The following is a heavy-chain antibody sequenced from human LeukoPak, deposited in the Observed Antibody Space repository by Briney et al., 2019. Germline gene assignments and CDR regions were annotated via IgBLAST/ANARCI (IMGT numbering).Heavy chain of an antibody. D-gene: IGHD3-10*01. Sequence: PGGSLRLSCAASGFTFSSYGIHWVRQAPGKGLEWVAFIRYDGSNKYYADSVKGRFTISRDNSKDTLYLQMNSLRAEDTAVHYCAKDELLWFGESYFDYWGQGNLVTVSS. CDR1: GFTFSSYG. J-gene: IGHJ4*02. CDR3: AKDELLWFGESYFDY. V-gene: IGHV3-30*02. CDR2: IRYDGSNK.